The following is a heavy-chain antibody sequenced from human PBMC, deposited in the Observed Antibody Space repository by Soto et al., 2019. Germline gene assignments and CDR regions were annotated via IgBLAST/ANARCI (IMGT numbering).Heavy chain of an antibody. Sequence: QVQLVQSGAEVKKPGSLVKVSCKASGGTFSSYAISWVRQAPGQGLEWMGGIIPIFGTANYAQKFQGRVTITADKSTSTAYMELSSLRSEDTAVYYCASGIYYSNYDYYYGMDVWGQGTTVTVSS. CDR3: ASGIYYSNYDYYYGMDV. D-gene: IGHD4-4*01. CDR1: GGTFSSYA. V-gene: IGHV1-69*06. CDR2: IIPIFGTA. J-gene: IGHJ6*02.